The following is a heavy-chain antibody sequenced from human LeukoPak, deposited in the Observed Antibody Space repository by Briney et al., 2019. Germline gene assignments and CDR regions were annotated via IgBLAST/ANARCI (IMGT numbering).Heavy chain of an antibody. CDR3: ARGPKDPLLRYFDWLTYFDY. J-gene: IGHJ4*02. CDR2: ISSSGSTI. D-gene: IGHD3-9*01. CDR1: GFTFSSYE. V-gene: IGHV3-48*03. Sequence: GGSLRLSGAASGFTFSSYEMNWVRQAPGKGLEWVSYISSSGSTIYYADSVKGRFTISRDNAKNSLYLQMNSLRAEDTAVYYCARGPKDPLLRYFDWLTYFDYWGQGTLVTVSS.